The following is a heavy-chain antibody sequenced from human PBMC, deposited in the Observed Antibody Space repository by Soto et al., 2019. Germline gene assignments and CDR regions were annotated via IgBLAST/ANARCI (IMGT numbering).Heavy chain of an antibody. CDR1: GDTFSTCA. D-gene: IGHD2-2*01. CDR2: IISIFGTP. V-gene: IGHV1-69*06. J-gene: IGHJ4*02. CDR3: ASDIAGXCTTTTCYVGVGTAFDY. Sequence: SVKVSCKASGDTFSTCAFTWVRQAPGQGLEWMGAIISIFGTPTYAQKFQGRVTTTADKSTTSAYMELSSLRSEDTAVYYCASDIAGXCTTTTCYVGVGTAFDYWGQGTPVTVSS.